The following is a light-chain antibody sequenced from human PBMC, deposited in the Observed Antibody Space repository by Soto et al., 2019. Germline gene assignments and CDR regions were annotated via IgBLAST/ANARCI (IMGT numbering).Light chain of an antibody. Sequence: EIVMTQSPATLSVSPGERATLSCRASQSVSSNFAWYKQKPGQAPTLLIYGASIRATGIPARFSGGGSGTQVTLTTISLQSEDFAVYYCQQYNNWPPLTFGGGTKVEIK. CDR1: QSVSSN. CDR2: GAS. CDR3: QQYNNWPPLT. J-gene: IGKJ4*01. V-gene: IGKV3D-15*01.